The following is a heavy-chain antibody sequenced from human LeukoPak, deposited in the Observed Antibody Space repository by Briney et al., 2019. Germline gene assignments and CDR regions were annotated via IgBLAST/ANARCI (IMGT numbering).Heavy chain of an antibody. D-gene: IGHD5-18*01. CDR3: ARRAAMTTSYFDS. CDR1: GGSISSYY. Sequence: SETLSLTCTVSGGSISSYYWRWIRQPPGKGLEWIGYIYYTGSTNYNPSLKSRLTISVDTSKNQFSLKLSSVTAADTAVYYCARRAAMTTSYFDSWGQGTLVTVSS. V-gene: IGHV4-59*08. J-gene: IGHJ4*02. CDR2: IYYTGST.